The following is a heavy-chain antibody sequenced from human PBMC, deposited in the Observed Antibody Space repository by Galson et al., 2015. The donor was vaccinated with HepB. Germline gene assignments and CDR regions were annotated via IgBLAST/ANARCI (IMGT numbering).Heavy chain of an antibody. CDR3: ARWFSTNYGINV. Sequence: SLRLSCAASGFTFSDSAMTWVRQAPERGLEWVSTIGVSTYSTYYADSVKGRFTISRDNSKNTLSLKLSSVTAADTAVYYCARWFSTNYGINVWGQGTTVTVSS. CDR2: IGVSTYST. D-gene: IGHD2-2*01. J-gene: IGHJ6*02. V-gene: IGHV3-23*01. CDR1: GFTFSDSA.